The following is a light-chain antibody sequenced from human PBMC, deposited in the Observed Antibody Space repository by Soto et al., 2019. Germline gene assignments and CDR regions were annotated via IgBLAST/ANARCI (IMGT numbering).Light chain of an antibody. CDR3: QQRSNWPLIT. CDR2: DAS. CDR1: QSVSSSY. J-gene: IGKJ5*01. Sequence: EIVLTQSPGTLSLSPGERATLSCRASQSVSSSYLAWYQQKPCQAHRLLIYDASNRATGIPARFSGSGSGTDFTLTISSLEPEDFAVYYCQQRSNWPLITFGQGTRVEIK. V-gene: IGKV3D-20*02.